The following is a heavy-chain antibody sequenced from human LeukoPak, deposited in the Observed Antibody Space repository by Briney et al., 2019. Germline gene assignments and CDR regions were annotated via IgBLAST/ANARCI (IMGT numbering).Heavy chain of an antibody. D-gene: IGHD3-10*01. V-gene: IGHV3-7*01. CDR2: IKQDGSEK. Sequence: PGRSLRLSCAASGFTFDDYAMHWVRQAPGKGLEWVANIKQDGSEKYYVDSVKGRFTISRDNAKNSLYLQMNSLRAEDTAVYYCARLWFGELSPFDYWGQGTLVTVSS. CDR3: ARLWFGELSPFDY. J-gene: IGHJ4*02. CDR1: GFTFDDYA.